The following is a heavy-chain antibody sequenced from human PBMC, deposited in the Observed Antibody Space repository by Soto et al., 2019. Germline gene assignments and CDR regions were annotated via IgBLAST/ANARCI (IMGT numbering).Heavy chain of an antibody. D-gene: IGHD3-9*01. V-gene: IGHV5-51*01. CDR1: GYSFTSYW. J-gene: IGHJ6*02. CDR3: ARLGIDDDILAGYPRYYYYYGMDV. Sequence: GESLKISCKGSGYSFTSYWIGWVRQMPGKGLEWMGIIYPGDSDTRYSPSFQGQVTISADKSISTAYLQWSSLKASDTAVYYCARLGIDDDILAGYPRYYYYYGMDVWGQGTTVTVSS. CDR2: IYPGDSDT.